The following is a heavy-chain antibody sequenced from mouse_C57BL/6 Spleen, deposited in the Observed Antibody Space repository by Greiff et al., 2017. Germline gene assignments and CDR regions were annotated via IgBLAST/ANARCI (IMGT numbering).Heavy chain of an antibody. CDR1: GFTFSSYG. Sequence: EVKLVESGGDLVKPGGSLKLSCAASGFTFSSYGMSWVRQTPDKRLEWVANISSGGSYTYYPDSVKGRFTISRDNAKNTLYLQLSSLKSEDTAMYYGASLYYGNSYYFDYWGQGTTLTVSS. CDR2: ISSGGSYT. CDR3: ASLYYGNSYYFDY. V-gene: IGHV5-6*01. J-gene: IGHJ2*01. D-gene: IGHD2-1*01.